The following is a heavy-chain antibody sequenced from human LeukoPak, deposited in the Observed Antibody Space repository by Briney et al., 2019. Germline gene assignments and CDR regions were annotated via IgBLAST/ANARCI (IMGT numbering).Heavy chain of an antibody. Sequence: PSETLSLTCTVSGGSISSGYYYWSWIRQPAGKGLEWIGRIYTSGSTNYNPSLKSRVTISVDTSKNQFSLKLSSVTAADTAVYYCARGDGYSYGTDAFDIWGQGTMVTVSS. CDR3: ARGDGYSYGTDAFDI. J-gene: IGHJ3*02. V-gene: IGHV4-61*02. D-gene: IGHD5-18*01. CDR2: IYTSGST. CDR1: GGSISSGYYY.